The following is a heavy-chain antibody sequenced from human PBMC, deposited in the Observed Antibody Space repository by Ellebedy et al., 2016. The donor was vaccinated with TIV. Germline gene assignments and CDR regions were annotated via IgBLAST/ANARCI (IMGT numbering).Heavy chain of an antibody. D-gene: IGHD3-10*01. V-gene: IGHV3-30*02. J-gene: IGHJ4*02. Sequence: PGGSLRLSCVASGFTFSSRGMHWVRQAPGKGLEWVAFVSSDGSKSHYAASVKGRFAISRDSAKNTLYLQMNSLRAEDMAVYYCVKGSGTRWFGEGVHWGQGTLVTVSS. CDR3: VKGSGTRWFGEGVH. CDR2: VSSDGSKS. CDR1: GFTFSSRG.